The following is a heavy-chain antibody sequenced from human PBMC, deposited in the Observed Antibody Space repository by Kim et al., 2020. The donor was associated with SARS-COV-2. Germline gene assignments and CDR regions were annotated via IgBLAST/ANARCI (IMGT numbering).Heavy chain of an antibody. D-gene: IGHD3-9*01. J-gene: IGHJ4*02. CDR2: ISAYNGNT. CDR3: ARDFPYYDILTGLRSFDY. V-gene: IGHV1-18*01. Sequence: ASVKVSCKASGYTFTSYGISWVRQAPGQGLEWMGWISAYNGNTNYAQKLQGRVTMTTDTSTSTAYMELRSLRSDDTAVYYFARDFPYYDILTGLRSFDYWGQGTLVTVSS. CDR1: GYTFTSYG.